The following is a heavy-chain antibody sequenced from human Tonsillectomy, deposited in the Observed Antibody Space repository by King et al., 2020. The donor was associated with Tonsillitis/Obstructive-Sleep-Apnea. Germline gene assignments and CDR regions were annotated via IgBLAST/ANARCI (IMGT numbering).Heavy chain of an antibody. J-gene: IGHJ5*02. V-gene: IGHV1-69*12. Sequence: VQLVQSGAEVKKPGSSVKVSCKASGGTFSSYAISWVRHAPGQGLEWMGGIIPIFCTANYAQKFQGRVTITADESTSTAYMELSSLRSVDTAVYYCAGGYCSSTSCYNDPWGQGTLVTVSS. CDR3: AGGYCSSTSCYNDP. CDR2: IIPIFCTA. D-gene: IGHD2-2*01. CDR1: GGTFSSYA.